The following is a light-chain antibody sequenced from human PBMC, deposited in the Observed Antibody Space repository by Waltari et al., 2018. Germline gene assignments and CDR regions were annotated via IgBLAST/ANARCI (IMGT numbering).Light chain of an antibody. V-gene: IGLV1-44*01. J-gene: IGLJ1*01. CDR1: SSNIGSNP. CDR2: SNN. CDR3: AAWDDSLNGHV. Sequence: QSVLTQPPSASGTPGQRVTIPCSGSSSNIGSNPVTWYQQPPGTAPKLLIYSNNQRPSGVPDRFSGSKSGTSASLAISGLQSEDEADYYCAAWDDSLNGHVFGTGTKVTVL.